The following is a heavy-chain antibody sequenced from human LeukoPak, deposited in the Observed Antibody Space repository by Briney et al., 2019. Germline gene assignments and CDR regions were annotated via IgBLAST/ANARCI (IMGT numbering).Heavy chain of an antibody. CDR2: IYYSGST. V-gene: IGHV4-59*08. D-gene: IGHD3-22*01. Sequence: SETLSLTCTVSGGSISSYYWSWIRQPPGKGLEWIGYIYYSGSTNYNPSLKSRVTISVDTSKNRFSLKLSSVTAADTAVYYCARHYRSPNMIVLSLFDYWGQGTLVTVSS. CDR1: GGSISSYY. CDR3: ARHYRSPNMIVLSLFDY. J-gene: IGHJ4*02.